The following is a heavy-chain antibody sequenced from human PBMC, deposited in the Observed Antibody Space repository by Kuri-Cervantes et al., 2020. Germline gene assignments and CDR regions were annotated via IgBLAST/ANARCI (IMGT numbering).Heavy chain of an antibody. D-gene: IGHD3-3*01. CDR1: GFTFSSYD. Sequence: GESLKISCAASGFTFSSYDMHWVRQATGKGLEWVSAIGTAGDTYYPGSVKGRFTISRENAKNSLYLQMNSLRAGDTAVYYCARGGITIFGVVRVVDYWGQGTLVTVSS. V-gene: IGHV3-13*01. CDR2: IGTAGDT. CDR3: ARGGITIFGVVRVVDY. J-gene: IGHJ4*02.